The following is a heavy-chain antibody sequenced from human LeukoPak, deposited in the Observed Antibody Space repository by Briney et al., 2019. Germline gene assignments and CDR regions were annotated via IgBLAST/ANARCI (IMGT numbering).Heavy chain of an antibody. J-gene: IGHJ6*02. D-gene: IGHD2-2*02. CDR2: FDPEDGET. V-gene: IGHV1-24*01. CDR3: ATERVVPAAIQAYYYGMDV. CDR1: GYTFTSYD. Sequence: ASVKVSCKASGYTFTSYDINWVRQAPGKGLEWMGGFDPEDGETIYAQKFQGRVTMTEDTSTDTAYMELSSLRSEDTAVYYCATERVVPAAIQAYYYGMDVWGQGTTVTVSS.